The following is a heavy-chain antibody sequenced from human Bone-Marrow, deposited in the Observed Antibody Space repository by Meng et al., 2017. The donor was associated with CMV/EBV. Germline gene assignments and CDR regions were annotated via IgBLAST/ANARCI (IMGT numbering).Heavy chain of an antibody. Sequence: SVKVSCKASGSTFSSYTISWVRQAPGQGLEWMGGIIPIFGTANYAQKFQGRVTITTDESTSTAYMELSSLRSEDTAVYYCASPHEDIVVVPARGYYGMDVWGQGTTV. D-gene: IGHD2-2*01. V-gene: IGHV1-69*05. CDR1: GSTFSSYT. J-gene: IGHJ6*02. CDR3: ASPHEDIVVVPARGYYGMDV. CDR2: IIPIFGTA.